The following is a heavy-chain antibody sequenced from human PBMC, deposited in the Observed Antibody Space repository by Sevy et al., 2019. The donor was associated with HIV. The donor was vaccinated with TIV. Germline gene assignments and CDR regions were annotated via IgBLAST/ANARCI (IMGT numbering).Heavy chain of an antibody. CDR2: IYPGDSDT. J-gene: IGHJ6*03. CDR1: GYSFTSYW. Sequence: GESLKISCKGSGYSFTSYWIGWVRQMPGKGLEWMGIIYPGDSDTRYSPSFQGQVTISADKSISTAYLQWVSLKASDTAMYYCARHGRITMVRGTSGYYYYYMDVWGKGTTVTVSS. D-gene: IGHD3-10*01. V-gene: IGHV5-51*01. CDR3: ARHGRITMVRGTSGYYYYYMDV.